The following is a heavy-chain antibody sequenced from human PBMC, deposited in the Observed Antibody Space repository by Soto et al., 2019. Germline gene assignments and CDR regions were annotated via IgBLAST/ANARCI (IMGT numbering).Heavy chain of an antibody. CDR1: GFTFSDYY. J-gene: IGHJ4*02. Sequence: GGSLRLSCAVSGFTFSDYYMSWIRQAPGKGLEWVSYISRRGSSIYYADSVKGRFTISRDNAKNSLYLQMNSLRVEDTAIYYCAKDREGGDYWGQGTLVTVSS. CDR2: ISRRGSSI. CDR3: AKDREGGDY. V-gene: IGHV3-11*01. D-gene: IGHD1-26*01.